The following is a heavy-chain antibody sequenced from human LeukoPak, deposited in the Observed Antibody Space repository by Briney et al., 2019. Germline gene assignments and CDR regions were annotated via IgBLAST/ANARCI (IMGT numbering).Heavy chain of an antibody. V-gene: IGHV3-30*02. CDR1: GFTFSSYG. D-gene: IGHD2-8*01. CDR3: AKDRCSNGIGCYYYYMDV. CDR2: IQYDGSNE. J-gene: IGHJ6*03. Sequence: GGSLRLSCAASGFTFSSYGMHWVRQAPGKGLEWVAYIQYDGSNEQYADSVKGRFSISRDSSKNTLYLQMNSLRAEDTAVYYCAKDRCSNGIGCYYYYMDVWGKGTTVTISS.